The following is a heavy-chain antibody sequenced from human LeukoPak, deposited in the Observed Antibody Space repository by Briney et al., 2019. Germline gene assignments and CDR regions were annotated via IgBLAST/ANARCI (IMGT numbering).Heavy chain of an antibody. Sequence: GESLKISCQGSGTTFTTYWIGWVRQLPGKGLEWMGIIYPGDSDTRYSPYFQGQVTISADKSISTAYLQWSSLKASDTAMYYCARHLYYASGTYYLDYWGQGTLVTVSS. D-gene: IGHD3-10*01. V-gene: IGHV5-51*01. CDR1: GTTFTTYW. J-gene: IGHJ4*02. CDR2: IYPGDSDT. CDR3: ARHLYYASGTYYLDY.